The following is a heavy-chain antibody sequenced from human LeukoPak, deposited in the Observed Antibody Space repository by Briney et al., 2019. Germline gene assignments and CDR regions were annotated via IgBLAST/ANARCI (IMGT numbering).Heavy chain of an antibody. D-gene: IGHD6-13*01. J-gene: IGHJ4*02. CDR1: GGSISSTSHY. CDR2: IYYSGST. V-gene: IGHV4-39*01. CDR3: ARLGYSVSWTDC. Sequence: PSETLSLTCTVSGGSISSTSHYWGWIRQPPGKGLEWIGSIYYSGSTFYNPSLKSRVTISVDTSKTQFSLRLSSVTAADMAVYFCARLGYSVSWTDCWGQGTLVTVSS.